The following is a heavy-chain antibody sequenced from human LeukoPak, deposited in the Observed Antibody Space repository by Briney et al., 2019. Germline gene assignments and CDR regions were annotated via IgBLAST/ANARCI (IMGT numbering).Heavy chain of an antibody. J-gene: IGHJ4*02. CDR2: IIPIFGTA. D-gene: IGHD3-22*01. CDR3: AVSNDSSGSFDY. V-gene: IGHV1-69*06. CDR1: GGTFSSYA. Sequence: GASVKVSCKASGGTFSSYAISWVRQAPGQGLEWMGGIIPIFGTANYAQKFQGRVTITADKSTSTAYMELSSLRSEDTAVYYCAVSNDSSGSFDYWGQGTLVTVSS.